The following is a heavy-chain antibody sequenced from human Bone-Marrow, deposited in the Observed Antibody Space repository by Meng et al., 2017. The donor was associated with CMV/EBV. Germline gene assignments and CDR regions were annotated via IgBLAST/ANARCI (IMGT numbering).Heavy chain of an antibody. CDR3: ARSDWFDS. Sequence: LIHSCVVSGFTIGGYSMHWVRQPPGKGLEWVSRIKNDGSSISYADSVKGRFTISRDNAKNTLYLQMNNLRAEDMAVYYCARSDWFDSWGQGTLVTVSS. V-gene: IGHV3-74*01. CDR1: GFTIGGYS. J-gene: IGHJ5*01. CDR2: IKNDGSSI.